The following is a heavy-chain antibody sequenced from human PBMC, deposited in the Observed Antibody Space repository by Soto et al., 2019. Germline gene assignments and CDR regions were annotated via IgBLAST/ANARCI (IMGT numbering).Heavy chain of an antibody. V-gene: IGHV4-31*03. J-gene: IGHJ3*02. D-gene: IGHD3-22*01. CDR2: IYYSGST. CDR3: ARDTSYYDSSGPPVDAFDI. Sequence: QVQLQESGPGLVKPSQTLSLTCTVSGGSISSGGYYWSWIRQHPGKGLGWIGYIYYSGSTSYNPSLKSRVTISVDTSKNQFSRKLSSVTAADTAVYYWARDTSYYDSSGPPVDAFDIWGQGTMVTVSS. CDR1: GGSISSGGYY.